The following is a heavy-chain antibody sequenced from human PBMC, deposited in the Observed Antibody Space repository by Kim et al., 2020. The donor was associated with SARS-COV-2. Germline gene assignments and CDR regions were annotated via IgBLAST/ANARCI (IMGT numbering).Heavy chain of an antibody. CDR2: NQSGRT. V-gene: IGHV4-34*01. Sequence: NQSGRTNYNPTPKSRVTISVDTSKNQFSLKLSSVTAADTAVYYCASKTLYWGQGTLVTVSS. CDR3: ASKTLY. J-gene: IGHJ4*02.